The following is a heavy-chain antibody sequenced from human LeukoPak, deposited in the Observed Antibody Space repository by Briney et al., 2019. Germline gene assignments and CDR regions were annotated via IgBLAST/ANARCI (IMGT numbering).Heavy chain of an antibody. CDR2: IYYSGST. CDR1: GGSISSYY. J-gene: IGHJ5*02. CDR3: ARAGAWQIDP. V-gene: IGHV4-59*01. D-gene: IGHD3-10*01. Sequence: SETLSLTCTVSGGSISSYYWSWIRQPPGKGLEWIGYIYYSGSTDYNPSLKSRVTISLDRSKNQFSLRLTSVTAADTAVYYCARAGAWQIDPWGQGTLVTVSS.